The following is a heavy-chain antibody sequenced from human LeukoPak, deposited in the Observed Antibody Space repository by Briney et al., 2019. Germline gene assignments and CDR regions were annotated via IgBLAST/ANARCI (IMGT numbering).Heavy chain of an antibody. Sequence: PSETLSLTCTVSGGSISSYYWSWIRRPPGKGLEWIGYIYYGGSNNYNPSLKSRVTISVDPSKNQFSLKLSSVTAADTAVYYCATGTWYSSSWYPVHYYMDVWGKGTTVTVSS. D-gene: IGHD6-13*01. CDR2: IYYGGSN. V-gene: IGHV4-59*01. CDR3: ATGTWYSSSWYPVHYYMDV. CDR1: GGSISSYY. J-gene: IGHJ6*03.